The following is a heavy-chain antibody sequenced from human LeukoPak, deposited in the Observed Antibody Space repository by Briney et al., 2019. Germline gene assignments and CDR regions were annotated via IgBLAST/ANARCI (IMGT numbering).Heavy chain of an antibody. J-gene: IGHJ5*02. Sequence: SETLSLTCAVFGFPISRGFSWAWIRQSPGKGLELIARISYSANTYYKPSLESRLFISADTSKNQFSVRLTSVTAADTAVYYCARVGAVPGIDPWGQGILVTVSS. CDR3: ARVGAVPGIDP. V-gene: IGHV4-38-2*01. D-gene: IGHD3-16*01. CDR1: GFPISRGFS. CDR2: ISYSANT.